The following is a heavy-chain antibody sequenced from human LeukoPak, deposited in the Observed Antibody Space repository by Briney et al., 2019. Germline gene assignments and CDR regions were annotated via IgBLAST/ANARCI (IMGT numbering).Heavy chain of an antibody. CDR1: GYSITSIYY. J-gene: IGHJ4*02. Sequence: SETLSLTCTVSGYSITSIYYWGWIRQPPGKGLEWIGSIHHSGDTAYNPSLRSRVTISVDTSKSQFSLKLSSVTAADTAVYYCARSYASSGLDHWGQGTLVTVSS. CDR2: IHHSGDT. D-gene: IGHD3-16*01. CDR3: ARSYASSGLDH. V-gene: IGHV4-38-2*02.